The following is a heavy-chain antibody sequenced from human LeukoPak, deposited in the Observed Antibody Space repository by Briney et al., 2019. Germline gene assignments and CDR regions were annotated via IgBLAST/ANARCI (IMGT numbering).Heavy chain of an antibody. CDR3: ARMSMIVVVIGFGFDC. CDR1: GFTFSSYW. CDR2: IKQDGSEK. J-gene: IGHJ4*02. Sequence: GGSLRLSCAASGFTFSSYWMSWVRQAPGKGLEWVANIKQDGSEKYYVDSVKGRFTISRDNAKNSLYLQMNSLRAEDTAVYYCARMSMIVVVIGFGFDCWGQGTLVTVSS. D-gene: IGHD3-22*01. V-gene: IGHV3-7*01.